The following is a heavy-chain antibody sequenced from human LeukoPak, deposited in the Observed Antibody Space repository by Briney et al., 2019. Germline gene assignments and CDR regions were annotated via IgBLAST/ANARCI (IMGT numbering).Heavy chain of an antibody. CDR3: ATTLYYYDSSGGYYYYYGMDV. CDR1: GGSISSYY. CDR2: IYYSGST. J-gene: IGHJ6*02. V-gene: IGHV4-59*01. D-gene: IGHD3-22*01. Sequence: SETLSLTCTVSGGSISSYYWSWIRQPPGKGLEWIGYIYYSGSTNYNPSLEGRVTISVDTSKTQFSLKLSSVTAADTAVYYCATTLYYYDSSGGYYYYYGMDVWGQGTTVTVSS.